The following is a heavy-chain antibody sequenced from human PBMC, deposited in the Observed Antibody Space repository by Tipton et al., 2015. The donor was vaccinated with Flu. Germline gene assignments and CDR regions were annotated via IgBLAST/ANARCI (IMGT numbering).Heavy chain of an antibody. Sequence: TLSLTCTVSGGSISSYYWSWIRQPAGKGLEWIGRIYTSGSTNYNPSLKSRVAMPVDTSKNQFSLKLSSVTAADTAVYYCARDGYYYDSSGLDYWGQGTLVTVSS. J-gene: IGHJ4*02. CDR2: IYTSGST. CDR1: GGSISSYY. CDR3: ARDGYYYDSSGLDY. D-gene: IGHD3-22*01. V-gene: IGHV4-4*07.